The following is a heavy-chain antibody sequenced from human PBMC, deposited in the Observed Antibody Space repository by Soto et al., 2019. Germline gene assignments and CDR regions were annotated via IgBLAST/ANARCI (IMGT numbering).Heavy chain of an antibody. CDR3: AKGPGMLGLDY. J-gene: IGHJ4*02. CDR2: ISASGGNT. V-gene: IGHV3-23*01. Sequence: GGSLRLSCAASGFTFNSYAMSWVRQAPGKGLEWVSAISASGGNTNYADSVKGRFTISRDNSKNTLYLQMNSLRAEDTAVYYCAKGPGMLGLDYWGQGTLVTVSS. CDR1: GFTFNSYA. D-gene: IGHD3-10*02.